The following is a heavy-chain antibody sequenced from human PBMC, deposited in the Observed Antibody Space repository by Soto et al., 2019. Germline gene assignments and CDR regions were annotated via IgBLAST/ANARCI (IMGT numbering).Heavy chain of an antibody. D-gene: IGHD2-2*01. CDR2: ISAYNGNT. CDR3: ARLVSDCSSTSCYDLNWFDP. CDR1: GYTFTSYG. V-gene: IGHV1-18*01. Sequence: ASVKVSCKASGYTFTSYGISWVRQAPGQGLEWMGWISAYNGNTNYAQKLQGRVTMTTDTSTSTAYMELRSLRSDDTAVYYCARLVSDCSSTSCYDLNWFDPWGQGTLVTVSS. J-gene: IGHJ5*02.